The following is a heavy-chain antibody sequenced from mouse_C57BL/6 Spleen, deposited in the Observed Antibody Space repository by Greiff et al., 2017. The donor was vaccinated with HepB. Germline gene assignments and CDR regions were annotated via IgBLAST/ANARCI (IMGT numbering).Heavy chain of an antibody. V-gene: IGHV5-17*01. J-gene: IGHJ3*01. CDR1: GFTFSDYG. CDR3: ARTITTVPFAY. Sequence: EVQRVESGGGLVKPGGSLKLSCAASGFTFSDYGMHWVRQAPEKGLEWVAYISSGSSTIYYADTVKGRFPISRDNAKNTLFLQMTSLRSEDTAMYYCARTITTVPFAYWGQGTLVTVSA. CDR2: ISSGSSTI. D-gene: IGHD1-1*01.